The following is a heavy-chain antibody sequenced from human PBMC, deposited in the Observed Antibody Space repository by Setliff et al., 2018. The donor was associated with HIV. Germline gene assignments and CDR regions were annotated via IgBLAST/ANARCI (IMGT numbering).Heavy chain of an antibody. CDR3: AREYGDLFYFDY. V-gene: IGHV4-34*01. J-gene: IGHJ4*02. D-gene: IGHD4-17*01. CDR1: GGSFSDYY. CDR2: IYHSGST. Sequence: SETLSLTCAVYGGSFSDYYWSWIRQPPGKGLEWIGKIYHSGSTNYNSSLKSRVTISVDKSKNQFSLNLSSVTAADTAMYYCAREYGDLFYFDYWGQGTLVTVSS.